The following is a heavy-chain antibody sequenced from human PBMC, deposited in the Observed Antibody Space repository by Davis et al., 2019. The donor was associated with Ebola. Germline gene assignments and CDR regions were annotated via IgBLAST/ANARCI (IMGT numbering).Heavy chain of an antibody. V-gene: IGHV3-23*01. CDR3: AKVWGDYSNYHYFDY. J-gene: IGHJ4*02. CDR2: ISGSGGST. D-gene: IGHD4-11*01. Sequence: PSETLSLTCTVSGGSISSSSYYWGWIRQPPGKGLEWVSDISGSGGSTYYADSVKGRFTISRDNAKSTLYLQMNSPRAEDTAVYYCAKVWGDYSNYHYFDYWGQGTLVTVSS. CDR1: GGSISSSSYY.